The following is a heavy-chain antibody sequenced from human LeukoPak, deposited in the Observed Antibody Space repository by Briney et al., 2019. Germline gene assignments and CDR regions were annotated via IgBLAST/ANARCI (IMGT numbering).Heavy chain of an antibody. CDR1: GYTFTSYY. CDR2: INPSGGST. J-gene: IGHJ4*02. D-gene: IGHD2-2*01. Sequence: ASVKVSCKASGYTFTSYYMHWVRQAPGQGLEWMGIINPSGGSTSYAQKFQGRVTMTRDTSTSTVYMELSSLRSEDTAVYYCARDCSSTSCYQAASDYWGQGTLVTVSS. CDR3: ARDCSSTSCYQAASDY. V-gene: IGHV1-46*01.